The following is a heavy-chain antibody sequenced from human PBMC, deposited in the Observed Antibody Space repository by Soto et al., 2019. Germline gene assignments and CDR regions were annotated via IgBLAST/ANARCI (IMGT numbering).Heavy chain of an antibody. V-gene: IGHV4-59*01. CDR3: ARSVGTSCSGGSCYPYGMDV. J-gene: IGHJ6*02. CDR2: IYYSGST. D-gene: IGHD2-15*01. CDR1: GRSISSYY. Sequence: PSETLSLTCTVSGRSISSYYWSWIRQPPGKGLEWIGYIYYSGSTNYNPSLKSRVTISVDTSKNQFSLKLSSVTAADTAVYYCARSVGTSCSGGSCYPYGMDVWGQGTTVT.